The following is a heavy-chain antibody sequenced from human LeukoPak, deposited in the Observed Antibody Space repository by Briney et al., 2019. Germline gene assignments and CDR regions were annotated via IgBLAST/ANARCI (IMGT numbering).Heavy chain of an antibody. J-gene: IGHJ4*02. CDR3: ARVASNYYDSSEDDY. CDR2: INPNSGGT. V-gene: IGHV1-2*02. CDR1: GYTFTSYD. D-gene: IGHD3-22*01. Sequence: GASVKVSCKASGYTFTSYDINWVRQAPGQGLEWMGWINPNSGGTNYAQKFQGRVTMTRDTSISTAYMELSRLRSDDTAVYYCARVASNYYDSSEDDYWGQGTLVTVSS.